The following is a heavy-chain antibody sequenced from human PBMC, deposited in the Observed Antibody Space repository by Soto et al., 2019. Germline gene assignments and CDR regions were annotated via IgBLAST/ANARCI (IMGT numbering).Heavy chain of an antibody. J-gene: IGHJ4*02. CDR1: GGSISSGGYY. Sequence: SETLSLTCTVSGGSISSGGYYWSWIRQHPGKGLEWIGYIYYSGSTYYNPSLKSRVTISVDTSKNQFSLKLSSVTAADTAVYYCAALLHGSIVVVPAATNDYWGQGTLVTVSS. CDR2: IYYSGST. D-gene: IGHD2-2*01. V-gene: IGHV4-30-4*08. CDR3: AALLHGSIVVVPAATNDY.